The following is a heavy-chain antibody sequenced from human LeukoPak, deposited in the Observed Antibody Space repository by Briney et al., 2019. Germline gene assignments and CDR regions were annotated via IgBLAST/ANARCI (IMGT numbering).Heavy chain of an antibody. CDR2: ISSSSSYI. Sequence: GGSLRLSCAASGFTFSSYNMNWVRQAPGKGLEWVSSISSSSSYIYYADSVKGRFTISRDNAKNSLYLQMNSLRAEDTAVYYCARALLYPGDGYNWVYWGQGALVTVSP. CDR3: ARALLYPGDGYNWVY. J-gene: IGHJ4*02. CDR1: GFTFSSYN. D-gene: IGHD5-24*01. V-gene: IGHV3-21*01.